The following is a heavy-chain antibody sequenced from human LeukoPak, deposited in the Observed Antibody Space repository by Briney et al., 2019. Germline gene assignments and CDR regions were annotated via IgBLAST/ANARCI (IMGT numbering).Heavy chain of an antibody. V-gene: IGHV4-38-2*01. CDR3: ALSPLGAAGTWSGLFDY. J-gene: IGHJ4*02. D-gene: IGHD6-13*01. CDR2: ISPSGST. CDR1: GYSISSGYY. Sequence: PSETLSLTCAVSGYSISSGYYWGWIRQPPGKGLEWIGSISPSGSTFYNPSLKSRVTISVDTSKNQFSLKLRSVTAADTAVYYCALSPLGAAGTWSGLFDYWAQGTLVTVSS.